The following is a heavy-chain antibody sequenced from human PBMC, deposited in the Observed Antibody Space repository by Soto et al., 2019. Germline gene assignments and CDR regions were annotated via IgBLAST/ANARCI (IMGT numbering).Heavy chain of an antibody. CDR2: ISPYNGNT. D-gene: IGHD3-10*01. Sequence: QVQLVQSGAEVKKPGASVKVSCKASGYTFTSYGISWVRQAPGQGLAWMGWISPYNGNTKYAQKLQGRVTMTTETGTSPAYMDMGRLRSDDTPVYYCAGGIGGWFAVAYFYGMDVWCQGTTVTVSS. CDR1: GYTFTSYG. J-gene: IGHJ6*02. CDR3: AGGIGGWFAVAYFYGMDV. V-gene: IGHV1-18*01.